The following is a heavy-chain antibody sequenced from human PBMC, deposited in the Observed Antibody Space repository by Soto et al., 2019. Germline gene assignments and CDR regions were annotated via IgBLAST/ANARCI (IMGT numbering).Heavy chain of an antibody. CDR2: VHYDGTKK. D-gene: IGHD3-3*01. CDR1: GFTFSSYV. J-gene: IGHJ6*02. Sequence: GGSLRLSCAPSGFTFSSYVMHWVRQAPGKGLEWVAVVHYDGTKKYYADSVRGRFTISRDNSENILYLQMNSLRPDDTAVYLCARETSYDFWSGPQTMDVWGQGTTVTVSS. CDR3: ARETSYDFWSGPQTMDV. V-gene: IGHV3-33*01.